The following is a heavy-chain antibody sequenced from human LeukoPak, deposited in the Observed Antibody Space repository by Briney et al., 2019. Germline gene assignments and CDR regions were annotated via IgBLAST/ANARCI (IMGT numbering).Heavy chain of an antibody. CDR1: GYSISSGYD. V-gene: IGHV4-38-2*02. Sequence: TSETLSLTCTVSGYSISSGYDWGWIRQPPGKGLEWIGSFYHSGNTYYNPSLKSRVTISVDTSKNQFSLKLSSVTVADTAVYYCARVTGDLVGPFYYYYLDVWGKGTTVTISS. J-gene: IGHJ6*03. CDR2: FYHSGNT. D-gene: IGHD2-15*01. CDR3: ARVTGDLVGPFYYYYLDV.